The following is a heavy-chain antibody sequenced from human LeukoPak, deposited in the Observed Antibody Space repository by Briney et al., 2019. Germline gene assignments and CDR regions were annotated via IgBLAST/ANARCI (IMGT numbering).Heavy chain of an antibody. Sequence: GASVKVSCKASGYTFTGYDMHWVRQAPGQGLEWMGWINPNSGGTNYGQKFQGRVTRTRDTSIRTAYMELSRLRSDDTAVYYCARTYYYDSSGPYYWGQGILVTVSS. CDR2: INPNSGGT. D-gene: IGHD3-22*01. J-gene: IGHJ4*02. CDR1: GYTFTGYD. V-gene: IGHV1-2*02. CDR3: ARTYYYDSSGPYY.